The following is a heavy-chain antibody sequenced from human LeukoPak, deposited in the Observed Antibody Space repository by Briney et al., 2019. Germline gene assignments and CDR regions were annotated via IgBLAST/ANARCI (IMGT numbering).Heavy chain of an antibody. CDR3: ASAESDYGDYTS. CDR1: GGSISSGDYY. J-gene: IGHJ5*02. CDR2: IYYSGST. Sequence: SETLSLTCTVSGGSISSGDYYWRWIRQPPGKGLEWIGYIYYSGSTYYNPSLKSRVTISVDTSKNQFSLKLSSVTAADTAVYYCASAESDYGDYTSWGQGTLVTVSS. V-gene: IGHV4-30-4*01. D-gene: IGHD4-17*01.